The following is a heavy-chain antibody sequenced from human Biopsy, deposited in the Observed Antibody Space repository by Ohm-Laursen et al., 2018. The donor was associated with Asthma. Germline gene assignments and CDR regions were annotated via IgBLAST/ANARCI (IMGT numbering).Heavy chain of an antibody. V-gene: IGHV3-30*01. CDR3: VRDGTDDAFDI. J-gene: IGHJ3*02. CDR2: ISKDASTQ. CDR1: GFSFSNFA. Sequence: SLRLSCTASGFSFSNFAIHWVRQAPGKGLEWVGVISKDASTQDYADSVKGRFTMARDNSKNTLDLQMNSLKEEDTAVYYCVRDGTDDAFDIWGQGTVVSVSS. D-gene: IGHD1-1*01.